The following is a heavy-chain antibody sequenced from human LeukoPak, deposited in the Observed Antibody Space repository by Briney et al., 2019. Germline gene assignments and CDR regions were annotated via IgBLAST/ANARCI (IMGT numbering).Heavy chain of an antibody. D-gene: IGHD6-19*01. CDR1: GGSISSYY. V-gene: IGHV4-59*01. J-gene: IGHJ4*02. CDR2: IYYSGST. CDR3: ARDAVAGIDY. Sequence: SSETLSLTCTVSGGSISSYYWSWIRQPPGKGLEWIGYIYYSGSTNYNPSLKSRVTISVDTSKNQLSLKLSSVTAADTAVYYCARDAVAGIDYWGQGTLVTVSS.